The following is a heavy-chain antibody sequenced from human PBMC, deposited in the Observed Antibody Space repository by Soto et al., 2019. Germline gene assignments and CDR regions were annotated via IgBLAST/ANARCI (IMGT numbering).Heavy chain of an antibody. CDR1: GFTFSSYA. Sequence: GGSLRLSCAASGFTFSSYAMHWVRQAPGKGLEWVAVISYDGSNKYYADSVKGRFTISRDNSKNTLYLQMNSLRAEDTAVYYCASMGDYYDSSGVDAFDIWGQGTMVTVSS. CDR3: ASMGDYYDSSGVDAFDI. D-gene: IGHD3-22*01. V-gene: IGHV3-30-3*01. CDR2: ISYDGSNK. J-gene: IGHJ3*02.